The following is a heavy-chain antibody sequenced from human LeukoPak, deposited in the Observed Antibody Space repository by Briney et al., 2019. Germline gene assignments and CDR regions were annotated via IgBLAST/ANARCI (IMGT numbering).Heavy chain of an antibody. CDR3: AKDISYRDYDFWSGYDY. CDR1: GFTFNSYW. D-gene: IGHD3-3*01. CDR2: IKQDGAEK. Sequence: PGGSLRLSCAASGFTFNSYWMSWVRQAPGKGLEWVANIKQDGAEKSCVDSVKGRFTISRDDTENSLYLQMNRLRAEDMALYYCAKDISYRDYDFWSGYDYWGQGTLVTVSS. J-gene: IGHJ4*02. V-gene: IGHV3-7*03.